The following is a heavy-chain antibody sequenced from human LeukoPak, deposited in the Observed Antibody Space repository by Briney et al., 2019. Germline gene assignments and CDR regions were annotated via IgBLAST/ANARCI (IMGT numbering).Heavy chain of an antibody. CDR1: GGSISSHY. CDR3: ARDITIFGVAPNFMDV. V-gene: IGHV4-59*11. J-gene: IGHJ6*03. D-gene: IGHD3-3*01. Sequence: SETLSLTCTVSGGSISSHYWSWIRQPPGEGLEWIGYIYYSGSTNYNPSLKSRVTISVDTSKNQFSLKLSSVTAADTAVYYCARDITIFGVAPNFMDVWGKGTTVTVSS. CDR2: IYYSGST.